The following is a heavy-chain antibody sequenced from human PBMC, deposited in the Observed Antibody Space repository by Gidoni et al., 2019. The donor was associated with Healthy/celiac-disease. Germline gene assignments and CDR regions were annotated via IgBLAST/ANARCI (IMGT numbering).Heavy chain of an antibody. Sequence: QVQLVQSGAEVKTPGASVTVSCKASGSNLPSYDIHWVRQATGQGLEWMGWMNPNSGNTGYAQKFQGRVTMTRNTSISTAYMELSSLRSEDTAVYYCARENYYDSSGYSTSPGFDPWGQGTLVTVSS. J-gene: IGHJ5*02. V-gene: IGHV1-8*01. CDR2: MNPNSGNT. CDR3: ARENYYDSSGYSTSPGFDP. D-gene: IGHD3-22*01. CDR1: GSNLPSYD.